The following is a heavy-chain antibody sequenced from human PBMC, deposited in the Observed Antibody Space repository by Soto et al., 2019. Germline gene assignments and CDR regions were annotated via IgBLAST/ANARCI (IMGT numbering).Heavy chain of an antibody. CDR1: GYAFTTYG. J-gene: IGHJ4*02. V-gene: IGHV1-18*01. D-gene: IGHD1-1*01. CDR2: ISAHNGNT. CDR3: ARGRYRDY. Sequence: QVHLVQSGAEVKKPGASVKVSCKGSGYAFTTYGITWVRQAPGQGLEWMGWISAHNGNTNYAQKLQGRVTVTRDTSTRTAYMELRSLRADDTAVYYCARGRYRDYRGQGPLVTVSS.